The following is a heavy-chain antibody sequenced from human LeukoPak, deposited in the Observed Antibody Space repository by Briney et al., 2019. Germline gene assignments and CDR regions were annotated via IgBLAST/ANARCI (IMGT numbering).Heavy chain of an antibody. Sequence: PGGSLRLSCAASGFTFSSYAMSWVRQAPGKGLEWVSAISGSGGSTYYADSVKGRFTISRDNSKNTLYLQMNSLRAEDTAVYYCATREVVAARVSHPGLYWGQGTLVTVSS. J-gene: IGHJ4*02. CDR2: ISGSGGST. D-gene: IGHD2-15*01. V-gene: IGHV3-23*01. CDR1: GFTFSSYA. CDR3: ATREVVAARVSHPGLY.